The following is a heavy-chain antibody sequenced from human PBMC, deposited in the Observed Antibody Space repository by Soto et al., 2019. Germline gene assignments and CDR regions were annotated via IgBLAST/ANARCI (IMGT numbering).Heavy chain of an antibody. D-gene: IGHD3-3*01. J-gene: IGHJ5*02. Sequence: HLQLQESGPGLVKPSETLSLTCTVSAGSVSSSSDYWGWIRQPPGKGLEWIGSIYYSGRTYYDPSLKSLVTMPVDTSKNQFSLNLTSVTAADTAVYYCARQPPTWSHNWLDPWGQGTLVIVSS. CDR2: IYYSGRT. CDR3: ARQPPTWSHNWLDP. CDR1: AGSVSSSSDY. V-gene: IGHV4-39*01.